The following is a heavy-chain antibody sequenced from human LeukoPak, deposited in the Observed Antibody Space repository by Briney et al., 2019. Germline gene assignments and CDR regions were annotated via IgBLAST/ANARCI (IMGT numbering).Heavy chain of an antibody. CDR1: GGSISSGGYS. J-gene: IGHJ2*01. CDR2: ISHSGST. D-gene: IGHD6-13*01. V-gene: IGHV4-30-2*01. Sequence: PSQTLSLTCAVSGGSISSGGYSWSWIRQPPGKGLEWIGYISHSGSTYYNPSLKSRVTISVDRSKNQFSLKLTSVTAADTAVYYCARYSSTWPYWYFDLWGRSTLVTVSS. CDR3: ARYSSTWPYWYFDL.